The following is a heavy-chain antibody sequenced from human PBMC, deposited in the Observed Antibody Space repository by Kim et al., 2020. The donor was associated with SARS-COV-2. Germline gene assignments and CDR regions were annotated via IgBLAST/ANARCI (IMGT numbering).Heavy chain of an antibody. Sequence: SETLSLTCAVYGGSFSGYYWSWIRQPPGKGLEWIGEINHSGSTNYNPSLKSRVTISVDTSKNQFSLKLSSVTAADTAVYYCARIAAATRRYYYGMDVWGQGTTVTVSS. J-gene: IGHJ6*02. CDR2: INHSGST. CDR1: GGSFSGYY. D-gene: IGHD6-13*01. CDR3: ARIAAATRRYYYGMDV. V-gene: IGHV4-34*01.